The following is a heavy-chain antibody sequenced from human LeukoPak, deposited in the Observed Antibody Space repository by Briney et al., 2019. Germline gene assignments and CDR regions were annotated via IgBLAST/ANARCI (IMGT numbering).Heavy chain of an antibody. Sequence: GGSLRLSCAASGFTLSSYTMTWVRQAPGKGLEWVSSISGSSSYIYYVDSVKGRFTISRDNAKKSLFLQMNSLRAEDTAVYYCVRDRDYYDSSNYYLHSTFDYWGQGTLVTVSS. CDR1: GFTLSSYT. CDR3: VRDRDYYDSSNYYLHSTFDY. J-gene: IGHJ4*02. CDR2: ISGSSSYI. D-gene: IGHD3-22*01. V-gene: IGHV3-21*01.